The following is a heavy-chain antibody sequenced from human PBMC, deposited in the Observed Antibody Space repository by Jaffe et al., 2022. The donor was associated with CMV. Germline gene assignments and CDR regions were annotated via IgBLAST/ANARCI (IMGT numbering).Heavy chain of an antibody. CDR2: INPNSGGT. Sequence: QVQLVQSGAEVKKPGASVKVSCKASGYTFTGYYMHWVRQAPGQGLEWMGWINPNSGGTNYAQKFQGRVTMTRDTSISTAYMELSRLRSDDTAVYYCARDMGDIVVVPAAPKPLYNWFDPWGQGTLVTVSS. CDR3: ARDMGDIVVVPAAPKPLYNWFDP. V-gene: IGHV1-2*02. CDR1: GYTFTGYY. J-gene: IGHJ5*02. D-gene: IGHD2-2*01.